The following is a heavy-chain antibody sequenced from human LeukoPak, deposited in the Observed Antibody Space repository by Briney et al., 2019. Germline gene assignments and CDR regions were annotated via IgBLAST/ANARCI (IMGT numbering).Heavy chain of an antibody. CDR2: IIPLFGTS. J-gene: IGHJ3*02. CDR1: GGTFSSYG. V-gene: IGHV1-69*06. CDR3: ARRRDDAFDI. Sequence: VASVKVSCKASGGTFSSYGIGWVRQAPGQGLEWMGGIIPLFGTSSYAQKFQGRVTITADKSTSTAYMELSSLRSEDTAVYYCARRRDDAFDIWGQGTMVTVSS.